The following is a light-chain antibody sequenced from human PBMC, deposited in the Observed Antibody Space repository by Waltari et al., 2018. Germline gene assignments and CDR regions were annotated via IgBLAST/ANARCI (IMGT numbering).Light chain of an antibody. CDR3: SSYRSGSTRV. CDR1: SRAVGGYKI. V-gene: IGLV2-14*01. CDR2: EVT. J-gene: IGLJ1*01. Sequence: QSALTQPAPVSGSPAQPTTLSCTGTSRAVGGYKIVPWYQQHPGKAPNLIIYEVTYRPSGISNRFSGSKSGNSASLTISGLQAEDEADYYCSSYRSGSTRVFGTGTKVTVL.